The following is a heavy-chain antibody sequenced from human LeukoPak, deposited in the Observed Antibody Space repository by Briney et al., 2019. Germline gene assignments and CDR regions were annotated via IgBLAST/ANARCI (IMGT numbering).Heavy chain of an antibody. CDR1: GGSISSYY. V-gene: IGHV4-59*08. CDR2: IYYSGST. J-gene: IGHJ3*02. CDR3: ARVAGSGPHTGALDM. Sequence: PSETLSLTCTVSGGSISSYYWSWIRQPPGKGLEWIGYIYYSGSTYYNPSLKSRVSISVDTSKNQFSLNLSSVTAADTAVYYCARVAGSGPHTGALDMWGQGTMVTVSS. D-gene: IGHD3-10*01.